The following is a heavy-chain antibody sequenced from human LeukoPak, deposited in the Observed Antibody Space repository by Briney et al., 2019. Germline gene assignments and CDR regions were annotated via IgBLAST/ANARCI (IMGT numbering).Heavy chain of an antibody. CDR3: ARKRGVGLHRNAFDI. V-gene: IGHV1-2*02. CDR2: ISPNSVEK. J-gene: IGHJ3*02. D-gene: IGHD3-3*01. Sequence: GASLTVSYKASGYTFSDYYMHWVRQAPAQGLEWMGWISPNSVEKVYAQKFQGRVTMTRDTSISAAYMELSRLRSDDTAVYYCARKRGVGLHRNAFDIWGQGTMVTVSS. CDR1: GYTFSDYY.